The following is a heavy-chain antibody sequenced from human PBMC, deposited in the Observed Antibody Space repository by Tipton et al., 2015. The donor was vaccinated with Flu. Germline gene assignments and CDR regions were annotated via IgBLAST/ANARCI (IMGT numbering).Heavy chain of an antibody. CDR1: GDSIRSSNYY. D-gene: IGHD4-23*01. J-gene: IGHJ6*02. V-gene: IGHV4-39*02. CDR2: IFHSGNT. Sequence: TLSLTCSASGDSIRSSNYYWGWIRQPPGKGLEWIGNIFHSGNTYHNPSLKSRVTMSVDTSKNHFSLKLSSVTAADTAVYYCARDRGLRWAWDMDVWGQGTTVTVSS. CDR3: ARDRGLRWAWDMDV.